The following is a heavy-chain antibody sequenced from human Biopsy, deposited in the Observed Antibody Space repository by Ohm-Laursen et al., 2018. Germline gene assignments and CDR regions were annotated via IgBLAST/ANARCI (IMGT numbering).Heavy chain of an antibody. CDR1: GGSVSSNVAY. V-gene: IGHV4-39*01. J-gene: IGHJ5*02. CDR2: IFYSGIT. Sequence: GTLSLTCIVSGGSVSSNVAYWAWIRQPPGKGLESIGSIFYSGITYYNPSLQSRVPMSVDTSKNQFSLNLTSVTAADTAVYYCARHPTGFWFDPWGQGTLVIVSS. CDR3: ARHPTGFWFDP.